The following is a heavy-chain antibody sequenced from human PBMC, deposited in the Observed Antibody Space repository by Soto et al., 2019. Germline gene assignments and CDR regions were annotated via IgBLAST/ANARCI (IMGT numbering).Heavy chain of an antibody. J-gene: IGHJ4*02. CDR2: IWYDGSNK. D-gene: IGHD6-19*01. CDR3: AREGLILLLDY. Sequence: QVQLVESGGGVVQPGRSLRLSCAASGFTFSSYGMHWVRQAPGKGLEWVAVIWYDGSNKYYADSVKGRFTISRDNSKNTLYLQMNSLRAEDTAVYYCAREGLILLLDYWGQGTLDPVSS. V-gene: IGHV3-33*01. CDR1: GFTFSSYG.